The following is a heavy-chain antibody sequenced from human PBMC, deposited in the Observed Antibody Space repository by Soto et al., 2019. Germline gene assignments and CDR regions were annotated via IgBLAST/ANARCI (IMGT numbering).Heavy chain of an antibody. J-gene: IGHJ6*02. V-gene: IGHV3-53*04. D-gene: IGHD4-17*01. CDR2: IYSGGST. Sequence: EVQLVESGGGLVQPGGSLRLSCAASGLTVSSDYMSWVRQAPGKGLEWVSVIYSGGSTYYADSVKGRFTISRHNSKNTLYLQMNSLRADDTAVYYCACGKLNDYGDYAPGYYYGMDVWGQGTTVTVSS. CDR3: ACGKLNDYGDYAPGYYYGMDV. CDR1: GLTVSSDY.